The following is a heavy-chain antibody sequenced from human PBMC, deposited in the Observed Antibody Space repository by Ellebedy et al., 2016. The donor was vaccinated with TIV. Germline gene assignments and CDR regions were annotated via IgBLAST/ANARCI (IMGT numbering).Heavy chain of an antibody. V-gene: IGHV4-30-2*01. Sequence: SETLSLTCGVSGGSFSSGDYSWSWIRQPPGKGLEWIGYIYHSGSTYYNPSLKSRVTISVDTSKNQFSLKLSSVTAADTAVYYCARVLGYRYCSGGSCHTVDYWGQGTLVTVSS. CDR3: ARVLGYRYCSGGSCHTVDY. CDR1: GGSFSSGDYS. CDR2: IYHSGST. D-gene: IGHD2-15*01. J-gene: IGHJ4*02.